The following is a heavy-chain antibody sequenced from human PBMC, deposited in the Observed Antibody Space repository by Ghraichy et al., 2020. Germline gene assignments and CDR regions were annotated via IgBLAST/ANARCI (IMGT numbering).Heavy chain of an antibody. J-gene: IGHJ6*02. D-gene: IGHD3-3*01. CDR1: GGTFSSYA. CDR3: ARGRYDFWSGYYVSKDYYYGMDV. Sequence: SVKVSCKASGGTFSSYAISWVRQAPGQGLEWMGRIIPILGIANYAQKFQGRVTITADKSTSTAYMELSSLRSEDTAVYYCARGRYDFWSGYYVSKDYYYGMDVWGQGTTVTVSS. V-gene: IGHV1-69*04. CDR2: IIPILGIA.